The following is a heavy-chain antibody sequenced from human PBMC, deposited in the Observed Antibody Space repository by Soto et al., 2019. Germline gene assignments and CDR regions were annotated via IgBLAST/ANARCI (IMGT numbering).Heavy chain of an antibody. D-gene: IGHD2-2*01. CDR1: GFTFSNHW. CDR2: ISPDGSST. V-gene: IGHV3-74*01. CDR3: VRGTSAGYGIDY. J-gene: IGHJ4*02. Sequence: EVQLVESGGGLVQPGGSLRLSCEASGFTFSNHWIHWVRQPPGKGLLWVSRISPDGSSTNYAGSVEGRFTVSRDNARNTLFLQMNRLSDDDTAEYYCVRGTSAGYGIDYWGQGTLVTVSS.